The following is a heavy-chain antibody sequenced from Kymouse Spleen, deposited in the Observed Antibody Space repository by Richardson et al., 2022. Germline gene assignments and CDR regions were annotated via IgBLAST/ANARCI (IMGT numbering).Heavy chain of an antibody. Sequence: QLQLQESGPGLVKPSETLSLTCTVSGGSISSSSYYWGWIRQPPGKGLEWIGSIYYSGSTYYNPSLKSRVTISVDTSKNQFSLKLSSVTAADTAVYYCARSGYSYGLDYWGQGTLVTVSS. CDR2: IYYSGST. CDR3: ARSGYSYGLDY. V-gene: IGHV4-39*01. D-gene: IGHD5-18,IGHD5-18*01. CDR1: GGSISSSSYY. J-gene: IGHJ4*02.